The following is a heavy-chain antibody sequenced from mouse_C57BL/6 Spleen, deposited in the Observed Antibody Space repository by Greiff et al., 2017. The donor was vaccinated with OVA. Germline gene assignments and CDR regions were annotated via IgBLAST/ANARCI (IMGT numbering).Heavy chain of an antibody. V-gene: IGHV1-50*01. CDR2: IDPSDSYT. Sequence: QVQLQQPGAELVKPGASVKLSCKASGYTFTSYWMQWVKQRPGQGLEWIGEIDPSDSYTNYNQKFKGKATLTVDTPSSTAYMQLSSLTSEDSAVYYCADSREGAMDYWGQGTSVTVSS. CDR1: GYTFTSYW. D-gene: IGHD2-12*01. CDR3: ADSREGAMDY. J-gene: IGHJ4*01.